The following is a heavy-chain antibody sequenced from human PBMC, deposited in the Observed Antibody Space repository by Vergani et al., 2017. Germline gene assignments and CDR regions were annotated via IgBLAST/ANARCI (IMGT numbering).Heavy chain of an antibody. CDR1: GGSISSSSYY. V-gene: IGHV4-39*01. CDR2: IYYSGST. J-gene: IGHJ4*02. CDR3: ARGNDRTSRAATYFDY. Sequence: QLQLQESGPGLVKPSETLSLTCTVSGGSISSSSYYWGWIRQPPGKGLEWIGSIYYSGSTYYNPSLKSRVTISVDTSKNQFSLKLSSVTAADTAVYYCARGNDRTSRAATYFDYWGQGTLVTVSS. D-gene: IGHD6-13*01.